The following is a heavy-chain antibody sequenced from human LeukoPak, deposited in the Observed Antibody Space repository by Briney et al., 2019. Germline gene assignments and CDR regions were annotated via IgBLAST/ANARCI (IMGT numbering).Heavy chain of an antibody. CDR1: GYTFTNNY. CDR2: IYPRDGST. J-gene: IGHJ4*02. Sequence: ASVKVSCKASGYTFTNNYLHWVRQAPGQGLEWMGVIYPRDGSTSYAQNFQGRVTVTRDTFTTTVHMELRGLRSEDTAVYYCARGQEGFDYWGQGTVVTVSS. V-gene: IGHV1-46*01. CDR3: ARGQEGFDY.